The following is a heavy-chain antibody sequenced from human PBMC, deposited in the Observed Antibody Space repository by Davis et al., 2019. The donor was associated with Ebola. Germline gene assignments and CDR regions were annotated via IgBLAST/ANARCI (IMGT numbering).Heavy chain of an antibody. CDR3: AKDRRYCSSTSCFTGAFDI. V-gene: IGHV3-30*02. CDR1: GFTFSSYG. Sequence: GESLKISCAASGFTFSSYGMHWVRQAPGKGLEWVAVIWYDGSNKYYADSVKGRFTISRDNSKNTLYLQMNSLRAEDTAVYYCAKDRRYCSSTSCFTGAFDIWGQGTMVTVSS. J-gene: IGHJ3*02. CDR2: IWYDGSNK. D-gene: IGHD2-2*01.